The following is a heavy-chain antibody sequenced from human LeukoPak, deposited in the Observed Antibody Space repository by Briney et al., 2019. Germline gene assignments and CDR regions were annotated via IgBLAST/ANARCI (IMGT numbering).Heavy chain of an antibody. Sequence: SETLSLTCTVSGGPISSYYWSWIRQPPGKGLEWIGYIYYSGSTNYNPSLKSRVTISVDTSKNQFSLKLSSVTAADTAVYYCVREGVDDYGDPLVDYWGQGTLVTVSS. CDR1: GGPISSYY. J-gene: IGHJ4*02. V-gene: IGHV4-59*01. D-gene: IGHD4-17*01. CDR3: VREGVDDYGDPLVDY. CDR2: IYYSGST.